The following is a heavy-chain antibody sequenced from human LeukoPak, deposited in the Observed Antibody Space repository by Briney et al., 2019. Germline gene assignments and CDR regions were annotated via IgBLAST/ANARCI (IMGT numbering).Heavy chain of an antibody. D-gene: IGHD3-22*01. CDR2: IKSKTDGGTT. V-gene: IGHV3-15*01. CDR3: TTRGGQFPFYDSSGYLLEY. Sequence: PGGSLRLSCAASGFTFSNAWMSWVRQAPGKGLEWVGRIKSKTDGGTTDYAAPVKGRFTVSRDDSKNTLYLQMNSLKTEDTAVYYCTTRGGQFPFYDSSGYLLEYWGQGTLVTVSS. J-gene: IGHJ4*02. CDR1: GFTFSNAW.